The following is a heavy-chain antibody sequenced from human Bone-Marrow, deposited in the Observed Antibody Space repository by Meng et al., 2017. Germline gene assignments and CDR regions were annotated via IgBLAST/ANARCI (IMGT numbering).Heavy chain of an antibody. Sequence: SLKISCAASGFTFDDYAMHWVRQAPGKGLEWVSGISWNSGSIGYADSVKGRFTISRDNAKNSLYLQMNSLRAEDTALYYCAKGDYNWNVGAFDIWGQGTMVTVSS. J-gene: IGHJ3*02. CDR3: AKGDYNWNVGAFDI. D-gene: IGHD1-20*01. CDR2: ISWNSGSI. V-gene: IGHV3-9*01. CDR1: GFTFDDYA.